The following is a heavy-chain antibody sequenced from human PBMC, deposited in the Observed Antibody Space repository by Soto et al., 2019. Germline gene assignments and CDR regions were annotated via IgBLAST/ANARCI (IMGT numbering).Heavy chain of an antibody. V-gene: IGHV3-33*01. CDR3: ASDGIGGTVFRGFCDY. CDR2: IGYDGSNK. Sequence: QEHLVESGGGVVQPWRSLRLSCAASRSIFSGYGMHWVRQAPGQGLEWVAVIGYDGSNKYYADSVKGRFTISRANSKNMLYLQMDSLRVEDTAVYYCASDGIGGTVFRGFCDYWGQGTLVTVSS. D-gene: IGHD1-7*01. J-gene: IGHJ4*02. CDR1: RSIFSGYG.